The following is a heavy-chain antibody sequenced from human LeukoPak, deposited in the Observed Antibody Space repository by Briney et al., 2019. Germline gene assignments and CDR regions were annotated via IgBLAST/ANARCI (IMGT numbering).Heavy chain of an antibody. CDR3: ARGSWGYGDYYFDY. D-gene: IGHD4-17*01. J-gene: IGHJ4*02. CDR1: GYTFTSYD. Sequence: ASVKVSCKGSGYTFTSYDINWVRQANGEGREGMGWMNPKSGNTGYAQKFQGRGTICRNSSISTAYMELSSLRSEDTAVYYCARGSWGYGDYYFDYWGQGTLVTVSS. CDR2: MNPKSGNT. V-gene: IGHV1-8*01.